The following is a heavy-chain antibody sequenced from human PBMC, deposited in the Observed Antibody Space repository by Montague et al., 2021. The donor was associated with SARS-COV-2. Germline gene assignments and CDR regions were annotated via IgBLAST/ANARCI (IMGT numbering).Heavy chain of an antibody. CDR1: GDSISSYY. V-gene: IGHV4-59*01. CDR2: AYYFPST. Sequence: SETLSLTCSVSGDSISSYYYNWIRQTPGKGLEWIGYAYYFPSTXXANTXXXPSLKRRVTISLDTSENQFSLKLSSVTAADTAVYYCARIWRFGQSYGLDIWGQGTMVTVSS. CDR3: ARIWRFGQSYGLDI. J-gene: IGHJ3*02. D-gene: IGHD3-16*01.